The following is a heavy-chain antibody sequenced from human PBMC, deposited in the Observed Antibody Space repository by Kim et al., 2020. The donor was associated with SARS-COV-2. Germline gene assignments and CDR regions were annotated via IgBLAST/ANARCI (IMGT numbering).Heavy chain of an antibody. J-gene: IGHJ6*02. D-gene: IGHD3-22*01. CDR2: FDPEDGET. CDR1: GYTLTELS. Sequence: ASVKVSCKVSGYTLTELSMHWVRQAPGKGLEWMGGFDPEDGETIYAQKFQGRVTMTEDTSTDTAYMELSSLRSEDTAVYYCAIPLSYDSSGYYSFYYYGMDVWGQGTTVTVSS. CDR3: AIPLSYDSSGYYSFYYYGMDV. V-gene: IGHV1-24*01.